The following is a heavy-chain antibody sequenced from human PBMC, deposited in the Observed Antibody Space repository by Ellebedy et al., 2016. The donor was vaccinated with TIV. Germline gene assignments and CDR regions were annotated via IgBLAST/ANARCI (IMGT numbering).Heavy chain of an antibody. J-gene: IGHJ6*02. CDR2: IYHSGST. CDR3: ARVGGWFTWSPLDV. D-gene: IGHD3-10*01. Sequence: SETLSLXXAVSGGSISSSNWWSWVRQPPGKGLEWIGEIYHSGSTNYNPSLKSRVTISVDTSKNQFSLKLSSVTAADTAVYYCARVGGWFTWSPLDVWGQGTTVTVSS. CDR1: GGSISSSNW. V-gene: IGHV4-4*02.